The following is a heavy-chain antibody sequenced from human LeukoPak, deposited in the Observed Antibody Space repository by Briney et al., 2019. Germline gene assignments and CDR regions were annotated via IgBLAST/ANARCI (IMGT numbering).Heavy chain of an antibody. J-gene: IGHJ5*02. CDR2: IYYSGST. D-gene: IGHD7-27*01. CDR1: GGSISSHY. CDR3: ARVLGLGMINWFDP. Sequence: SETLSLTCTVSGGSISSHYWSWIRQPPRKGLEWIGYIYYSGSTNYNPSLKSRVTISVDTSKNQFSLKLSSVTAADTAVYYCARVLGLGMINWFDPWGQGTLVTVSS. V-gene: IGHV4-59*11.